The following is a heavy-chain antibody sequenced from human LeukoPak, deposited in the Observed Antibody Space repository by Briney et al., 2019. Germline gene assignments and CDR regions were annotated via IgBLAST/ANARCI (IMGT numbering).Heavy chain of an antibody. V-gene: IGHV3-21*01. CDR3: ARGPRYSGSYWVVRFDI. Sequence: GGSLRLSCAASGFTFSSYSMNWVRQAPGKGLEWVSSISSSSSYIYYADSVKGRFTISRDNAKNSLYLQMNSLRAEDTAVYYCARGPRYSGSYWVVRFDIWGQGTMVTVSS. J-gene: IGHJ3*02. CDR1: GFTFSSYS. CDR2: ISSSSSYI. D-gene: IGHD1-26*01.